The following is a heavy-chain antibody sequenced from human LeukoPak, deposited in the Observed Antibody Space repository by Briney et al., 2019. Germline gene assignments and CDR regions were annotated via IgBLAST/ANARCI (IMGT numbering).Heavy chain of an antibody. CDR3: AKGYCSSTRCYPSYYYYMDV. J-gene: IGHJ6*03. V-gene: IGHV3-9*01. Sequence: PGGSLRLSCAASGFTFDDYAMHWVRQAPGKGLEWVSGISWNSGSIGYADSVKGRFTISRDNAKNSLYLQMNSLRAEDTALYYCAKGYCSSTRCYPSYYYYMDVWGKGTTVTVSS. CDR2: ISWNSGSI. D-gene: IGHD2-2*01. CDR1: GFTFDDYA.